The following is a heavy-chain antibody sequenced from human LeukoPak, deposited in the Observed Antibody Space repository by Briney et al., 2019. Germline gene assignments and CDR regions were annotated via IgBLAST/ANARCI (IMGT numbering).Heavy chain of an antibody. CDR3: ARSRGLIVLMVYASSPTDEPNWFDP. CDR1: GGSISSSNYY. Sequence: SETLSLTCAVSGGSISSSNYYWGWIRQPPGKGLEWIGNIYYSGSTYYKPSLKTRVTISVDTSKNQFSLKLSSVTAADTAVYYCARSRGLIVLMVYASSPTDEPNWFDPWGQGTLVTVSS. V-gene: IGHV4-39*01. CDR2: IYYSGST. J-gene: IGHJ5*02. D-gene: IGHD2-8*01.